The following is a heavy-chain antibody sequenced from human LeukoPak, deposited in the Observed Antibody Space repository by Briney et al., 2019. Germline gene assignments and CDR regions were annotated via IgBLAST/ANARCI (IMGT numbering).Heavy chain of an antibody. CDR1: GGSISSGGYY. CDR3: ARDPAVAGL. D-gene: IGHD6-19*01. J-gene: IGHJ4*02. V-gene: IGHV3-21*01. CDR2: ISSSSSYI. Sequence: LSLTCTVSGGSISSGGYYWSWVRQAPGKGLEWVSSISSSSSYIYYADSVKGRFTISRDNAKNSLYLQMNSLRAEDTAVYYCARDPAVAGLWGQGTLVTVSS.